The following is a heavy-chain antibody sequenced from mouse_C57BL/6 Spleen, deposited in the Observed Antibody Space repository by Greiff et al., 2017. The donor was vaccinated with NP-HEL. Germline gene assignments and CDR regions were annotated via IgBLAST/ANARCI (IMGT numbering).Heavy chain of an antibody. CDR3: ARSGYDRFAY. J-gene: IGHJ3*01. V-gene: IGHV1-64*01. Sequence: QVQLQQSGAELVKPGASVKLSCKASGYTFTSYWMHWVKQRPGQGLEWIGMIHPNSGSTNYNEKFKSKATLTVDKSSSTAYMQLSSLTSEDSAVYYCARSGYDRFAYWGQGTLVTVSA. D-gene: IGHD3-1*01. CDR2: IHPNSGST. CDR1: GYTFTSYW.